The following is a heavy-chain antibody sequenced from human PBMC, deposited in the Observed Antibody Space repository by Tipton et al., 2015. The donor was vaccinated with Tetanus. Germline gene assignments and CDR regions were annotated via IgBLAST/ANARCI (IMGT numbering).Heavy chain of an antibody. CDR3: ARPSDKLRYYGMDV. J-gene: IGHJ6*02. CDR2: ITNTGSSA. D-gene: IGHD6-6*01. Sequence: SLRLSCAPSGFTFNDYYMGWFRQAPGKGLEWVSYITNTGSSAFYADSVKGRFTISRDNAQQSLFLQMNNLGAEDTAVYYCARPSDKLRYYGMDVWGQGTTATVSS. V-gene: IGHV3-11*01. CDR1: GFTFNDYY.